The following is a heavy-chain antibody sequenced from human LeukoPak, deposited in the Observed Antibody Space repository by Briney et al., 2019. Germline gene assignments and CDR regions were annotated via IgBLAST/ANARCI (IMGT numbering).Heavy chain of an antibody. CDR3: AKDSVYYYGSGQHANDY. CDR2: ISGSGGST. Sequence: PGGSLRLSCAASGFTFSSYAMSWVRQAPGKGLEWVSAISGSGGSTYYADSVKGRFTIFRDNSKNTLYLQMNSLRAEDTAVYYCAKDSVYYYGSGQHANDYWGQGTLVTVSS. J-gene: IGHJ4*02. D-gene: IGHD3-10*01. CDR1: GFTFSSYA. V-gene: IGHV3-23*01.